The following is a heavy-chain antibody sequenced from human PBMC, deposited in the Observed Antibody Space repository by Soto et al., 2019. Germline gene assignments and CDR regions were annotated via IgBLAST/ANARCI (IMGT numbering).Heavy chain of an antibody. D-gene: IGHD2-2*01. CDR2: ISGSGGST. Sequence: QPGGSLRLSCAASGFTFSSYAMSWVRQAPGKGLEWVSAISGSGGSTYYADSVKGRFTISRDNSKNTLYLQMNSLRAEDTAVYYCAKVEIGYCSSTSCPAEMDVWGQGTTVTVSS. CDR1: GFTFSSYA. V-gene: IGHV3-23*01. J-gene: IGHJ6*02. CDR3: AKVEIGYCSSTSCPAEMDV.